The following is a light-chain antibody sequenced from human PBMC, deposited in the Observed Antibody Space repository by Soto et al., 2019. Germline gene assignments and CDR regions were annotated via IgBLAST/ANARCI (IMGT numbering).Light chain of an antibody. V-gene: IGKV2-24*01. Sequence: DIVMTQTPLSSPVTLGQPASISCRSSQSLLHSDGNTYLSWLQQRPGQPPRLLIYKISNRLSGXPXRSXGSGAGTDFTLKISRVEAEDVGVYYCMQATQFPPYTFGQGTKLEIE. J-gene: IGKJ2*01. CDR2: KIS. CDR1: QSLLHSDGNTY. CDR3: MQATQFPPYT.